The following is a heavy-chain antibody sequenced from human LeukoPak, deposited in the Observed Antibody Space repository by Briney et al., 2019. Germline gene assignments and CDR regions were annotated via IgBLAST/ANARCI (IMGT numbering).Heavy chain of an antibody. D-gene: IGHD6-13*01. Sequence: SQTLSLTCAISGDSVSSNSAAWNWIRQSPSRGLEWLGRTFCRSQCYNDYAVSVKSRIIINPDTSKNQLSPQLNSVTPEDTAVYYCARASYSSSWSIDYWGQGTRVTVSS. CDR3: ARASYSSSWSIDY. J-gene: IGHJ4*02. CDR1: GDSVSSNSAA. V-gene: IGHV6-1*01. CDR2: TFCRSQCYN.